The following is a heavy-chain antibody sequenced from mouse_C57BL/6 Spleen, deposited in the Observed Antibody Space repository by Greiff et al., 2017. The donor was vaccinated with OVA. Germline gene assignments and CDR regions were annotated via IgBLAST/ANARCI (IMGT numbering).Heavy chain of an antibody. J-gene: IGHJ4*01. CDR3: ARVGDDYDGDYAMDY. V-gene: IGHV5-16*01. Sequence: EVKLVESEGGLVQPGSSMKLSCTASGFTFSDYYMAWVRQVPEKGLEWVANINYDGSSTYYLDSLKSRFIISRDNAKNILYLQMSSLKSEDTATYYCARVGDDYDGDYAMDYWGQGTSVTVSS. D-gene: IGHD2-4*01. CDR2: INYDGSST. CDR1: GFTFSDYY.